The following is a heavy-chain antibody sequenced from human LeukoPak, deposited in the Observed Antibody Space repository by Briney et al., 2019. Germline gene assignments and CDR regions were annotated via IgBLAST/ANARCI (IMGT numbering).Heavy chain of an antibody. J-gene: IGHJ5*02. Sequence: NPSETLSLTCTVSGGSISSSTYFRGWIRQPPGKGLEWTGTIYYSGSTYYNPSLKSRVTISVDSSKNQFSLRLSSVTAADTAVYYCARESLTWLQSRTSWFDPWGQGTLVTVSS. CDR1: GGSISSSTYF. CDR3: ARESLTWLQSRTSWFDP. D-gene: IGHD5-24*01. CDR2: IYYSGST. V-gene: IGHV4-39*07.